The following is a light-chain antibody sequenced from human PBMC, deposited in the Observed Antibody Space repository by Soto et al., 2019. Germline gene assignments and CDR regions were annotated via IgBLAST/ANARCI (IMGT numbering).Light chain of an antibody. CDR3: ISYTGSTTSYV. CDR1: SSDVGAYNH. J-gene: IGLJ1*01. V-gene: IGLV2-14*01. CDR2: EVS. Sequence: QSALTQPASVSGSPGQSIPISCPGTSSDVGAYNHVAWYQQHPGKAPKFMIYEVSNRPSGVSNRFSGSKSGNTASLTISGLQAEDEADYYCISYTGSTTSYVFGTGTKVTVL.